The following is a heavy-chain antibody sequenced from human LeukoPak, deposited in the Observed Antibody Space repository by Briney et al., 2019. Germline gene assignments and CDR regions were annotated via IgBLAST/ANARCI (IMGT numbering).Heavy chain of an antibody. CDR3: AVWFWSVYNWFAP. V-gene: IGHV1-69*13. J-gene: IGHJ5*02. Sequence: ASVKVSCKASGGTFSSYAISWVRQAPGQGLEWMGGVIPIFGTANYAQKFQGRVTITADESTSTAYVELSSLRSEDTAVYYCAVWFWSVYNWFAPGGQGPLVTVSS. CDR1: GGTFSSYA. CDR2: VIPIFGTA. D-gene: IGHD3-3*01.